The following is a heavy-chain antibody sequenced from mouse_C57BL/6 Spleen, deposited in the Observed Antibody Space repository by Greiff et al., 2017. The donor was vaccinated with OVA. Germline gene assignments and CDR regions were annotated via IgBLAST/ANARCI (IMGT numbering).Heavy chain of an antibody. CDR1: GFTFSSYT. CDR3: ARHGYDEWWYFDV. D-gene: IGHD2-2*01. J-gene: IGHJ1*03. Sequence: EVQVVESGGGLVKPGGSLKLSCAASGFTFSSYTMSWVRQTPEKRLEWVATISGGGGNTYYPDSVKGRFTISRDNAKNTLYLQMRSLRSEDTALYYCARHGYDEWWYFDVWGTGTTVTVSS. CDR2: ISGGGGNT. V-gene: IGHV5-9*01.